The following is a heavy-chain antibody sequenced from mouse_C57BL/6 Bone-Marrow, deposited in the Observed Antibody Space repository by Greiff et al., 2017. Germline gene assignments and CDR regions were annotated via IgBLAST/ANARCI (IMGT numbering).Heavy chain of an antibody. CDR2: FDPENGDT. Sequence: EVKLQQSGAELVRPGASVKLSCTASGFNIKDDYMHWVKQRPVQGLEWIGWFDPENGDTEYASKFQGKATIPADTSYNTAYLQLSSLPSEDTAVYCCTTLLQDYYAMGYWGQGTSVTVSS. CDR1: GFNIKDDY. CDR3: TTLLQDYYAMGY. J-gene: IGHJ4*01. D-gene: IGHD2-12*01. V-gene: IGHV14-4*01.